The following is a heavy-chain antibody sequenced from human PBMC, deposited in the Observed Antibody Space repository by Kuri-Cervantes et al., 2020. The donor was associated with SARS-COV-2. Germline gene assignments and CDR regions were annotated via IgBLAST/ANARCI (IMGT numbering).Heavy chain of an antibody. CDR1: GFSHSTSGVG. CDR2: IYWDDDK. J-gene: IGHJ4*02. CDR3: AHSQLLLYSQYYFDY. V-gene: IGHV2-5*02. Sequence: SGPTLVKPTQTLTLTCTFSGFSHSTSGVGVGWIRQPPGKALEWLALIYWDDDKRYSPSLKSRLTITKDTSKNQVVLTMTNMDPVDTATYYCAHSQLLLYSQYYFDYWGQGTLVTVSS. D-gene: IGHD2-2*02.